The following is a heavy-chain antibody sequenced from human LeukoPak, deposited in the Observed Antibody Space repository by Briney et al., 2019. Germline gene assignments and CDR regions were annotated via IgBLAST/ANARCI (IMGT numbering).Heavy chain of an antibody. CDR2: ISWNSDNI. Sequence: GGSLRLSCTTSGFTFEDYAMHWVRQAPGKGLEWVSGISWNSDNIGYADSVKGRFTISRDNAKNSLYLQMNSLRAEDMALYYCARSNYYGSGSYMDYWGQGTLVTVSS. V-gene: IGHV3-9*03. D-gene: IGHD3-10*01. CDR1: GFTFEDYA. CDR3: ARSNYYGSGSYMDY. J-gene: IGHJ4*02.